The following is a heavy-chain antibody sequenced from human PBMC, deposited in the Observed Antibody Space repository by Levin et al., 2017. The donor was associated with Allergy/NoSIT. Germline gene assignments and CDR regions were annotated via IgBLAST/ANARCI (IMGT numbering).Heavy chain of an antibody. CDR2: ISSTSSIT. J-gene: IGHJ4*02. V-gene: IGHV3-48*01. Sequence: GESLKISCAASGFTFSGLSMSWVRQAPGKGLEWVSYISSTSSITYYADSVRGRFTISRDNAKGSLYLQMSSLRVEDTAVYYCARNLPAADYWGRGTLVTVSS. CDR3: ARNLPAADY. D-gene: IGHD2-2*01. CDR1: GFTFSGLS.